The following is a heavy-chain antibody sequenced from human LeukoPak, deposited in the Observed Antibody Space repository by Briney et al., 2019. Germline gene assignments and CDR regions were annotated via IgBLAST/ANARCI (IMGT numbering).Heavy chain of an antibody. CDR3: ARDFSPYVGSYYGMDV. CDR2: ISYDGSNK. CDR1: GFTFGSHA. Sequence: GGSLRLSCVASGFTFGSHAMHWVRQLPGKGLEWVAVISYDGSNKYYGDSVKGRFTIFGDSSKKTLFLQMNSLRAEDTAAYRCARDFSPYVGSYYGMDVWGQGTAVTVSS. D-gene: IGHD3-10*02. J-gene: IGHJ6*01. V-gene: IGHV3-30-3*01.